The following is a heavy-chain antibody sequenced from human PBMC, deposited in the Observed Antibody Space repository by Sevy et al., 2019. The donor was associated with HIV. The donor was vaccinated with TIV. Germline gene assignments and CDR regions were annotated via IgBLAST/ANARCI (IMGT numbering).Heavy chain of an antibody. V-gene: IGHV4-4*02. CDR3: ARRERDTMVRGVDWFDP. CDR2: IYRSGST. D-gene: IGHD3-10*01. J-gene: IGHJ5*02. Sequence: SETLSLTCAVSGGSISSSNWWSWVRQPPGKGLEWIGEIYRSGSTNYNPSLKSRVTISVDKSKNQFSLKLSSVTAADTAVDYCARRERDTMVRGVDWFDPWGQGTLVTVSS. CDR1: GGSISSSNW.